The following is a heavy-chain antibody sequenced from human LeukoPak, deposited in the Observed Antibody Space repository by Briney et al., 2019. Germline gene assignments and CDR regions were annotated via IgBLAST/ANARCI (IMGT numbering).Heavy chain of an antibody. D-gene: IGHD1-26*01. V-gene: IGHV1-2*02. CDR1: GYTYNDYF. CDR2: INPNSGGT. Sequence: ASVKVSCKATGYTYNDYFMHWVRQAPGQGLEWMGWINPNSGGTNFAQKFRGRVTLTRDTSSSTGYMELSRLTSDDTAAYYCTREESGSYMDNFYFDYWGQGTLVIVSS. CDR3: TREESGSYMDNFYFDY. J-gene: IGHJ4*02.